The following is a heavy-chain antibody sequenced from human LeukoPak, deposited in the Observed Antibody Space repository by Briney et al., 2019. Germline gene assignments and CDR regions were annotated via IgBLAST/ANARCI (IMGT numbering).Heavy chain of an antibody. D-gene: IGHD3-22*01. CDR3: EMTTGRYDSSGYLGAFDI. J-gene: IGHJ3*02. CDR1: GGSISSSSYY. Sequence: SETLSLTCTVSGGSISSSSYYWGWIRQPPGKGLEWIGSMYYSGSTYYNPSLKSRVTISVDTSKNQFSLKLSSVTAADTAVYYCEMTTGRYDSSGYLGAFDIWGQGTMVTVSS. CDR2: MYYSGST. V-gene: IGHV4-39*01.